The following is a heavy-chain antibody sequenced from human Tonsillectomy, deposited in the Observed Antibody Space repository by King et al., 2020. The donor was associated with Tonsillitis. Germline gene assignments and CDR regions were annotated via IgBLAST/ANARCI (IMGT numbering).Heavy chain of an antibody. J-gene: IGHJ4*02. V-gene: IGHV4-59*01. D-gene: IGHD6-13*01. Sequence: VQLQESGPGLVKPSETLSLTCTVSGGSISSYYWSWIRQPPGKGLEWIGYIYYSGSTNYNPSLKSRVTISVDTSKNQFSLKLSSVTAADTAVYYCARGPEQQPSFDYWGQGTLVTVSS. CDR3: ARGPEQQPSFDY. CDR1: GGSISSYY. CDR2: IYYSGST.